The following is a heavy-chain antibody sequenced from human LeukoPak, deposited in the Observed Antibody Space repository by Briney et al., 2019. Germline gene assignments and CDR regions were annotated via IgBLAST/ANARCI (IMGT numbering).Heavy chain of an antibody. J-gene: IGHJ6*03. V-gene: IGHV4-38-2*01. CDR1: GYSISSGYY. D-gene: IGHD3-16*01. CDR3: ARVGGVGYYYYMDV. Sequence: SETLSLTCAVSGYSISSGYYWGWIRLPPGKGLEWIGSIYHSGSTYYNPSLKSRVTISVDTSKNQFSLKLSSVTAADTAVYYCARVGGVGYYYYMDVWGKGTTVTVSS. CDR2: IYHSGST.